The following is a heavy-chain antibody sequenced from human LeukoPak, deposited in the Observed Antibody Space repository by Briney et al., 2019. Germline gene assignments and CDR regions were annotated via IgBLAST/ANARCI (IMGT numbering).Heavy chain of an antibody. V-gene: IGHV3-74*01. CDR3: ASSYGSNFPSEH. CDR2: INSDGSNI. J-gene: IGHJ1*01. D-gene: IGHD4-23*01. Sequence: GGSLRLSCAASGFTFSSYWMHWVRQAPGKGLVWVSRINSDGSNILYADSVKGRFTISRDNAKNTLYLHMNSLRAEDTAVYYCASSYGSNFPSEHWGQGTLVTVSS. CDR1: GFTFSSYW.